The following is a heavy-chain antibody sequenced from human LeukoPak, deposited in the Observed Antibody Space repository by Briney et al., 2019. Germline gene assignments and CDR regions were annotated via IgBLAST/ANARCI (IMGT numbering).Heavy chain of an antibody. D-gene: IGHD4-23*01. CDR2: ISSSSSYI. CDR3: ARGHEGNLDY. CDR1: GFTFSSYS. V-gene: IGHV3-21*01. Sequence: PGGSLRLSCAASGFTFSSYSMNWVRQAPGKGLEWVSSISSSSSYIYYADSVKGRFTVSRDNAKNSLYLQMNSLRAEDTAVYYCARGHEGNLDYWGQGTLVTVSS. J-gene: IGHJ4*02.